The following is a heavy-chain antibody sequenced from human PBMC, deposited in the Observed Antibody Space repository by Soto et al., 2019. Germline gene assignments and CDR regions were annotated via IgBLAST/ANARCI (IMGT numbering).Heavy chain of an antibody. J-gene: IGHJ6*02. D-gene: IGHD3-9*01. V-gene: IGHV4-31*03. Sequence: SETLSLTCTVSGGSISSGGYYWSWIRQHPGKGLEWIGYIYYSGSTYYNPSLKSRVTISVDTSKNQFSLKLSSVTAADTAVYYCARVPWGYDILTGYPYYYYYGMDVWGQGTTVTVSS. CDR1: GGSISSGGYY. CDR3: ARVPWGYDILTGYPYYYYYGMDV. CDR2: IYYSGST.